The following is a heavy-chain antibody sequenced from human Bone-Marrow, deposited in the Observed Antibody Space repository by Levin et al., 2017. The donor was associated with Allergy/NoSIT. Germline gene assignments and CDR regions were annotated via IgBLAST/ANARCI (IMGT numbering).Heavy chain of an antibody. CDR2: MNPKSGNT. CDR1: GYTFTSYD. Sequence: GESLKISCQASGYTFTSYDINWVRQATGQGLEWMGWMNPKSGNTAYAQQFQGRVTMTRNTSISTAYMELSSLRSDDTAVYYCARNYSSSSDGNNYYGMDVWGQGTTVTVSS. D-gene: IGHD6-6*01. J-gene: IGHJ6*02. V-gene: IGHV1-8*01. CDR3: ARNYSSSSDGNNYYGMDV.